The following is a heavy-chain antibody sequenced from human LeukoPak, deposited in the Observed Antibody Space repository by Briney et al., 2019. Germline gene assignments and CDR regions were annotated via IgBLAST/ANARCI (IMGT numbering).Heavy chain of an antibody. CDR2: ISSSSSTI. J-gene: IGHJ4*02. V-gene: IGHV3-48*01. D-gene: IGHD5-18*01. Sequence: GGSLRLSCAASGFTFSSYSMNWVRQAPGKGLEWVSYISSSSSTIYYADSVKGRFTISRDNAKNSLYLQMNSLRAEDTAVYYCARDRSVDTLGVDYWGQGTLVTVSS. CDR1: GFTFSSYS. CDR3: ARDRSVDTLGVDY.